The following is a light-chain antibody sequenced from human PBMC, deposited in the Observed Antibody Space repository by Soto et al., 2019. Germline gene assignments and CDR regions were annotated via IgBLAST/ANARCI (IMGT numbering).Light chain of an antibody. CDR2: EAS. CDR1: QRIRYW. Sequence: DIQMTQSSSTISASGGDRATITCRASQRIRYWLAWFQQKAGKAPKLLIYEASRLESGVPSRISGSGSGTEFTLTISSLQPDDFATYYCQQYDTYWTFGQGTKVDIK. J-gene: IGKJ1*01. V-gene: IGKV1-5*03. CDR3: QQYDTYWT.